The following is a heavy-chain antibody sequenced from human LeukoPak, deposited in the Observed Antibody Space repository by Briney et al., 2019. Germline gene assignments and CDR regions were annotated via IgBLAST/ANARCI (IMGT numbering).Heavy chain of an antibody. CDR3: AKRREDPMVRGVIFDY. Sequence: GGSLRLSCAASGFTFSSYGMSWVRQAPGKGLEWVSAISGSGGSTYYADSVKGRFTISRDNSKNTLYLQMNSLRAEDTAVYYCAKRREDPMVRGVIFDYWGQGTLVTVSS. CDR1: GFTFSSYG. D-gene: IGHD3-10*01. J-gene: IGHJ4*02. V-gene: IGHV3-23*01. CDR2: ISGSGGST.